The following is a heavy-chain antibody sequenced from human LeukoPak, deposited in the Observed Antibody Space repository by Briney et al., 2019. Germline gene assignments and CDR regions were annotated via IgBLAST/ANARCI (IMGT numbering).Heavy chain of an antibody. Sequence: SQTLSLTCAVSGGSISSGGYSWSWIRQPPGKGLEWIGYIYHSGSTYYNPSLKSRVTISVDTSKNQFSLKLSSVTAADTAVYYCARPKVGAEEAFDIWGQGTMVTVSS. V-gene: IGHV4-30-2*01. J-gene: IGHJ3*02. CDR1: GGSISSGGYS. CDR3: ARPKVGAEEAFDI. CDR2: IYHSGST. D-gene: IGHD1-26*01.